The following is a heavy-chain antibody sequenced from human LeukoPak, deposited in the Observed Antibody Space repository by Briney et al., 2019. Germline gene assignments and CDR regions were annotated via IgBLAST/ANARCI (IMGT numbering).Heavy chain of an antibody. J-gene: IGHJ4*02. CDR3: ARDSTGWSVDY. V-gene: IGHV1-46*01. CDR2: LTPNSGDT. Sequence: PWASVKVSCKASGYTFTNYHMHWVRQAPGQALEWMGILTPNSGDTTYAQKFQGRITMTRDTSTSTVYMELSSLRFEDTAVYHCARDSTGWSVDYWGQGTLVTVSS. D-gene: IGHD6-19*01. CDR1: GYTFTNYH.